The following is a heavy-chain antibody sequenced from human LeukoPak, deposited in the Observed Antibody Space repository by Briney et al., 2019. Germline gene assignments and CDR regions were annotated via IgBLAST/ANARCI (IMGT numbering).Heavy chain of an antibody. D-gene: IGHD3-9*01. J-gene: IGHJ4*02. V-gene: IGHV1-24*01. CDR2: FDPEDGET. CDR1: GYTLTELS. CDR3: ATEPFDFPARQFDY. Sequence: ASVKVSCKVSGYTLTELSMHWVRQAPGKGLEWMGGFDPEDGETIYAQKFQGRVTMTEDTSTDTAYMELSSLRSEDTAVYYCATEPFDFPARQFDYWGQGTLATVSS.